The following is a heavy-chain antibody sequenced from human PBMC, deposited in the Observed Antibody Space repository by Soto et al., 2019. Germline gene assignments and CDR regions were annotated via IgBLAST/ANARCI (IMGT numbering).Heavy chain of an antibody. V-gene: IGHV2-26*01. CDR1: GFSLSNARMG. CDR2: IFSNDEK. D-gene: IGHD1-26*01. Sequence: QVTLKESGPVLVKPTETLTLTCTVSGFSLSNARMGVSWIRQPPGKALEWLAHIFSNDEKSYSTSLKTRLTISKDTSKSQVVLSMTNLHPVDTATYYCARTQVVGSYLDYWGQGTLVTVSS. CDR3: ARTQVVGSYLDY. J-gene: IGHJ4*02.